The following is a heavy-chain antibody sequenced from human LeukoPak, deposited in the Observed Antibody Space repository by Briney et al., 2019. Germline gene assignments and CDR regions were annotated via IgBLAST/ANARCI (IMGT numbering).Heavy chain of an antibody. D-gene: IGHD3-10*01. CDR1: GGSISSYY. V-gene: IGHV4-59*01. CDR2: IYYSGST. J-gene: IGHJ6*04. CDR3: AREFNYYGSGSYPDV. Sequence: PSETLSLTCTVSGGSISSYYWSWIRQPPGKGLEWIGYIYYSGSTNYNPSLKSRVTISVDTSKNQFSLKLSSVTAVDTAVYCCAREFNYYGSGSYPDVWGKGTTVTVSS.